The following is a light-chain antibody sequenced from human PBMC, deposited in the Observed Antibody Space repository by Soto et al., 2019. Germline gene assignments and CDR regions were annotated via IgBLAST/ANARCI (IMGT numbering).Light chain of an antibody. Sequence: EIVLTQSPGTLSLSPGERATLSCRASQSFSSSYLAWFQQKPGQAPRLLIYGASTRATGIPARFSGSGSGTEFTLTISSLQSEDFAVYYCQQYNNWPLTFGPGTKVDI. V-gene: IGKV3-15*01. J-gene: IGKJ3*01. CDR2: GAS. CDR1: QSFSSSY. CDR3: QQYNNWPLT.